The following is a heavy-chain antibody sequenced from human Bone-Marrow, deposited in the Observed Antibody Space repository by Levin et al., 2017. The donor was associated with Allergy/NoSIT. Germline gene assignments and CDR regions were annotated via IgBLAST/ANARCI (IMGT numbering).Heavy chain of an antibody. J-gene: IGHJ4*02. D-gene: IGHD4-17*01. CDR1: GFPFSTYS. V-gene: IGHV3-21*06. CDR2: VSLNSNYI. Sequence: GESLKISCAASGFPFSTYSIIWVRQAPGKGLEWVSSVSLNSNYIYYAASVKGRFTISRDNAQNLSYLQMNSLRAEDTAVYYCATTPQLRGTYWGQGTLVTVSS. CDR3: ATTPQLRGTY.